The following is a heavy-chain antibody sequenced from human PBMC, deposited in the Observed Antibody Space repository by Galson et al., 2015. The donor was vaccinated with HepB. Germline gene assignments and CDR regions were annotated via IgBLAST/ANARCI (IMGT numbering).Heavy chain of an antibody. CDR3: ACSYGVPDAFDI. J-gene: IGHJ3*02. CDR2: VNPNSGGT. CDR1: GYTFTGYY. D-gene: IGHD3-10*01. Sequence: SVKVSCKASGYTFTGYYMHWVRQAPGQGLEWMGWVNPNSGGTNYAQKFQGRVTMTRDTSISTAYMELSRLRSDDTAVYYCACSYGVPDAFDIWGQGTMVTVSS. V-gene: IGHV1-2*02.